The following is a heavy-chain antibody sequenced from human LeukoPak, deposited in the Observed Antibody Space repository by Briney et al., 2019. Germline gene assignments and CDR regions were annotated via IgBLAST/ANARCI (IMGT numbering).Heavy chain of an antibody. CDR3: AKDGIMVRGVIILPFDY. CDR1: GFTFSSYA. V-gene: IGHV3-23*01. CDR2: ISGSGGST. J-gene: IGHJ4*02. Sequence: PGGSLRLSCAASGFTFSSYAMSWVRQAPGKGLEWVSAISGSGGSTYYADSVKGRFTISRDNSKNTLYLQMNSLRADDTAVYDCAKDGIMVRGVIILPFDYWGQGTLVTVSS. D-gene: IGHD3-10*01.